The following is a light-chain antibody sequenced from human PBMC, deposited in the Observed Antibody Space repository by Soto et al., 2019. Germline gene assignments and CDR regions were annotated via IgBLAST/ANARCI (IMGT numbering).Light chain of an antibody. J-gene: IGKJ4*01. CDR2: RTS. CDR3: QRYDNWPLT. V-gene: IGKV3-15*01. CDR1: QSISGN. Sequence: MTQSPATLSVSPGESATLSCRASQSISGNLAWYQQKPGLSPRLLIYRTSTRATGVPARFSGSGSGTEFSLTISSLQSEDFAVYYCQRYDNWPLTFGGGTKVDIK.